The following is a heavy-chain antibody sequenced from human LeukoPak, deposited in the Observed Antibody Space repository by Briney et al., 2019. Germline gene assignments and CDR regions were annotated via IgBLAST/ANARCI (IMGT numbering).Heavy chain of an antibody. Sequence: GGSLRLSCAASEFTFSSYNMNWVRQAPGKGLEWVSSISSFSSYIYYADSVKGRFTISRDNAKNSVYLQMNSLRAEDTAVYYCARETYYGSGSYSDFALDYWGQGTLVTVSS. V-gene: IGHV3-21*01. J-gene: IGHJ4*02. CDR3: ARETYYGSGSYSDFALDY. CDR1: EFTFSSYN. CDR2: ISSFSSYI. D-gene: IGHD3-10*01.